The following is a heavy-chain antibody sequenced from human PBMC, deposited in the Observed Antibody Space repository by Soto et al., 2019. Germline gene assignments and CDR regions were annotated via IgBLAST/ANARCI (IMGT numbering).Heavy chain of an antibody. D-gene: IGHD3-22*01. CDR1: GYTFNSYG. V-gene: IGHV1-18*01. J-gene: IGHJ6*02. CDR2: ISPYDDNT. Sequence: QVQLVQSGTEVKKPGASVKVSCKASGYTFNSYGISWVRQAPGQGLEWMGWISPYDDNTNYARNLQGRVTMTTDTAKRKAYMELRRLRSDDTAVYYCARGGYYDSSGARNYHYYGMDAWGQGTTVTVS. CDR3: ARGGYYDSSGARNYHYYGMDA.